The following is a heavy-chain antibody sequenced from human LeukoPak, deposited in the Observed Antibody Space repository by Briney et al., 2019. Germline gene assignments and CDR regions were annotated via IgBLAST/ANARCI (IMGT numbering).Heavy chain of an antibody. J-gene: IGHJ3*02. V-gene: IGHV4-59*01. D-gene: IGHD3-22*01. CDR2: IYYSGST. Sequence: TSETLSLTCTVSGVSITSYYWSWIRQPPGKGLEWIGYIYYSGSTNYNPSLKSRVTISVDTSKNQFSLKLSSVTAADTAVYYCARDRGYYDILDAFDIWGQGTMVTVSS. CDR1: GVSITSYY. CDR3: ARDRGYYDILDAFDI.